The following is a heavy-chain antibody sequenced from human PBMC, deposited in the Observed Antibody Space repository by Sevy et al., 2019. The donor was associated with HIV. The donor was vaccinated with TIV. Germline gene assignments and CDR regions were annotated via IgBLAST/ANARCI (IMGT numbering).Heavy chain of an antibody. CDR1: GFTFSSYG. J-gene: IGHJ4*02. V-gene: IGHV3-30*18. D-gene: IGHD5-18*01. CDR3: AKDLDTAMVTLDY. CDR2: ISYDGSNK. Sequence: GGSLRLSCAASGFTFSSYGMHWVRRAPGKGLEWVAVISYDGSNKYYADSVKGRFTISRDNSKNTLYLQMNSLRAEDTAVYYCAKDLDTAMVTLDYWGQGTLVTVSS.